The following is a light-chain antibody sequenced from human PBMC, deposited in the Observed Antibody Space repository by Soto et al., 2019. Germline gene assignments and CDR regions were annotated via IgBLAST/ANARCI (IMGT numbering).Light chain of an antibody. CDR1: QSVNSK. Sequence: EIVLTQSPATLSLSPGERATLSCRASQSVNSKLAWYQQKPGQAPRLLIYGSSTRATGVPARFSGSGSGTEFTLTISSLQSEDFAVYYCQQYDNWPPITFGQGTRLEI. CDR2: GSS. CDR3: QQYDNWPPIT. J-gene: IGKJ5*01. V-gene: IGKV3D-15*01.